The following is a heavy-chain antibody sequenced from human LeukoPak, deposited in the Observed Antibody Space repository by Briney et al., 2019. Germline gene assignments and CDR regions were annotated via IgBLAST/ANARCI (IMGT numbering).Heavy chain of an antibody. V-gene: IGHV1-24*01. D-gene: IGHD3-22*01. J-gene: IGHJ4*02. CDR3: ATIGEWPGVKGTYDSSGYRDY. CDR1: GYTLPELS. CDR2: FDPEDGET. Sequence: GSVKVSCKVSGYTLPELSMHWVRQAPGKGLGWMGGFDPEDGETIYAQKFQGRVTMTEDTSTDTAYMELSSLRSEDTAVYYCATIGEWPGVKGTYDSSGYRDYWGQGTLVTVSS.